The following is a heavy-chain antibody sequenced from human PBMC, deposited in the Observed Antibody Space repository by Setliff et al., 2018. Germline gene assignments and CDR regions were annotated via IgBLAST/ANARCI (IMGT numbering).Heavy chain of an antibody. V-gene: IGHV3-7*01. Sequence: GGSLRLSCAASGFTFSSHWMTWVRQAPGKGLEWVANINQDGSETYYVDSLKGQFSVSRDNGKNSLYLQMNSLRAEDTAVYYCARASKGLYCGSDCFYTFDSWGPGTLVTVSS. CDR1: GFTFSSHW. D-gene: IGHD2-21*02. J-gene: IGHJ4*02. CDR2: INQDGSET. CDR3: ARASKGLYCGSDCFYTFDS.